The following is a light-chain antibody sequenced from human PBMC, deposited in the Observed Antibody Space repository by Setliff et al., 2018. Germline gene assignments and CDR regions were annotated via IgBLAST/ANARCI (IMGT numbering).Light chain of an antibody. V-gene: IGLV2-14*03. J-gene: IGLJ1*01. CDR2: DVT. Sequence: SVLAQPASVSGSPGQSITFSCTGSSSDVGGYDYVSWYQQHPGKAPKLLIYDVTNRPSGVSNRFSGSKSGNTASLTISGLQAEDEAEYFCSSYTVGSTLSVFGTGTKSPS. CDR1: SSDVGGYDY. CDR3: SSYTVGSTLSV.